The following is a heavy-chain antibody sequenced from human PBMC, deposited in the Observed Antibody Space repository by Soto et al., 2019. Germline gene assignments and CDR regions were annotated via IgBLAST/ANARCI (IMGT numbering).Heavy chain of an antibody. CDR3: AKDFTDLAAAGTFDY. J-gene: IGHJ4*02. Sequence: PWVALRRSCAASGCTFSSYDMITVRQAPGKGLEWVSAISGSGGSTYYADSVKGRFTISRDNSKNTLYLQMNSLRAEDTAVYYCAKDFTDLAAAGTFDYWGQGTLVTVSS. CDR1: GCTFSSYD. V-gene: IGHV3-23*01. CDR2: ISGSGGST. D-gene: IGHD6-13*01.